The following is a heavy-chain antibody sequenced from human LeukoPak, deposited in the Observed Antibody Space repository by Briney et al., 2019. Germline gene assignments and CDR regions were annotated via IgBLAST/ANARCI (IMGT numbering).Heavy chain of an antibody. V-gene: IGHV3-21*01. Sequence: GGSLRLSCAASGFTFRTYNMNWVRQAPGKGLEWVSSISSSSSYIYYVDSVKGRFTISRDNAKSSLYLQMDSLRAEDTAVYYCARDLASNGGSYVCYFDYWGQGTLVTVSS. CDR1: GFTFRTYN. CDR2: ISSSSSYI. D-gene: IGHD1-26*01. J-gene: IGHJ4*02. CDR3: ARDLASNGGSYVCYFDY.